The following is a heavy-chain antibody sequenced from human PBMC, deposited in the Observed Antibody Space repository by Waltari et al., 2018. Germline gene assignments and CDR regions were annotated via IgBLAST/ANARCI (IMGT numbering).Heavy chain of an antibody. CDR3: ARGKAGYYYYMDV. CDR1: GFIFDHYW. CDR2: ISGSGGST. J-gene: IGHJ6*03. V-gene: IGHV3-23*04. Sequence: EVQLVESGGGSVQPGGSLRLSCAASGFIFDHYWMHWVRQAPGRGLEWVSAISGSGGSTYYADSVKGRFTISRDNSKNTLYLQMNSLRAEDTAVYYCARGKAGYYYYMDVWGKGTTVTVSS.